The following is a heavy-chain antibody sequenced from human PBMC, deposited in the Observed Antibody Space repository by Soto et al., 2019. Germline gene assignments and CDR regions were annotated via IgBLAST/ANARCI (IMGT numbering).Heavy chain of an antibody. J-gene: IGHJ4*02. Sequence: SETLSLTCTVSGGSISSSSYYWGWIRQPPGKGLEWIGRIYYSGSTYYNPSLKSRVTISVDTSKNQFSLKLSSVTAADTAVYYCARHVRKYSHGIRTFDYWGREPWSPSPQ. CDR1: GGSISSSSYY. CDR3: ARHVRKYSHGIRTFDY. V-gene: IGHV4-39*01. CDR2: IYYSGST. D-gene: IGHD5-18*01.